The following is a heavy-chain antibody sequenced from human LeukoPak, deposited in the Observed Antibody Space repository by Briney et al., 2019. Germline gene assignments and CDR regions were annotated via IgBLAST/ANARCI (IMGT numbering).Heavy chain of an antibody. CDR1: GFTFSGSA. V-gene: IGHV3-73*01. CDR3: TSWADSGDYYRGDDY. D-gene: IGHD3-10*01. Sequence: GSLRLSCAASGFTFSGSAIHWVRQASGKGLEWVGRIRSKANSYATAYAASVKGRFTISRDDSENTAYLQINSLKTEDTAVYHCTSWADSGDYYRGDDYWGQGTLVTVSS. CDR2: IRSKANSYAT. J-gene: IGHJ4*02.